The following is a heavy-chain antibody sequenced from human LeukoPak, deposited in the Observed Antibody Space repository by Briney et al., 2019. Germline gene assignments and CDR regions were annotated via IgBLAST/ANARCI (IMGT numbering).Heavy chain of an antibody. J-gene: IGHJ4*02. V-gene: IGHV4-59*01. CDR3: TSHYYDSSGYLRLFDY. D-gene: IGHD3-22*01. CDR2: IHYSGIT. CDR1: GGSISSYY. Sequence: SETLSLTCTVSGGSISSYYWSWIRQPPGKGPDWIGYIHYSGITNYNPSLKSRVTISVDTSKNQFSLKLSSVTAADTAVYYCTSHYYDSSGYLRLFDYWGQGTLVTVSS.